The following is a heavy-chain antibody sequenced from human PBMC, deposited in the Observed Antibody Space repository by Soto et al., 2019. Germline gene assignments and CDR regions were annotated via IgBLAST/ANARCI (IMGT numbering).Heavy chain of an antibody. CDR1: GFTFKTHA. V-gene: IGHV3-30*18. J-gene: IGHJ6*02. D-gene: IGHD3-10*02. CDR3: GKDVGDYVPYYHGVDV. Sequence: QVQLVESGGGVVQPGTSLRLSCAASGFTFKTHAMHWVHQAPGKGLEWMAVIAYDGNEKFYADSVKGRFTISRDNSKNALYLQINTLRNEDKAVYYCGKDVGDYVPYYHGVDVWGQGTTVTVSS. CDR2: IAYDGNEK.